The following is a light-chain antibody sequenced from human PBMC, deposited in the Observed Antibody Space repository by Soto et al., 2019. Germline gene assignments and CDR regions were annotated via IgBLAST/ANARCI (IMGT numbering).Light chain of an antibody. CDR2: RVP. V-gene: IGKV2-30*02. Sequence: DVVLTQSPVSLPVTLGQPASISCMSSQSLVHSDGNTYLNWFQQRPGHSPRRLVYRVPNRDSGVTGNFSGSRAGTNFTLKISSVEAEDIGVYCCMQGTQWPRTFGQGTKVEIK. CDR1: QSLVHSDGNTY. CDR3: MQGTQWPRT. J-gene: IGKJ1*01.